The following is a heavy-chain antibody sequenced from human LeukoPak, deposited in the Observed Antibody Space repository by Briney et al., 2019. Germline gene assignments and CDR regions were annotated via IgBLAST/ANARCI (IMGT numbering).Heavy chain of an antibody. J-gene: IGHJ6*03. CDR3: ARDGPVITSYYMDV. CDR1: GFIFSDYG. D-gene: IGHD3-22*01. V-gene: IGHV3-30*03. Sequence: GGSLRLSCVASGFIFSDYGTQWVRPAPGKGLEWVAVISYDGNNTYYGDSVRGRFPISRDNSKKMVYLEMNSLRVEDTAVYYCARDGPVITSYYMDVWGKGTTVTVSS. CDR2: ISYDGNNT.